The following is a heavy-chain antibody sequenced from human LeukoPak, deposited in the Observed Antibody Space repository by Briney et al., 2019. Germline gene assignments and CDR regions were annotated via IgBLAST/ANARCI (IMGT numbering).Heavy chain of an antibody. CDR2: ISAYNGNT. CDR1: GYTFTSYG. J-gene: IGHJ6*02. V-gene: IGHV1-18*01. D-gene: IGHD3-9*01. CDR3: ARDSHYDILTGYYYYYGMDV. Sequence: GASVKVSCKASGYTFTSYGISWVRQAPGQGLEWMGWISAYNGNTNYAQKLQGRVTMTTDTSTSTAYMELRSLRSDDTAVYYCARDSHYDILTGYYYYYGMDVWGQGTTVTVSS.